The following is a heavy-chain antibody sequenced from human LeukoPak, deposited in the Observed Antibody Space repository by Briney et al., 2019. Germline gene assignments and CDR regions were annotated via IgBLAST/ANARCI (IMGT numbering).Heavy chain of an antibody. CDR1: GGTYNNYA. J-gene: IGHJ6*03. Sequence: ASVKVSCKAYGGTYNNYAITWVRQAPGQGLEWVGGILPVFGTSNYAQRFQGRVTITADESTGTTYMELSSLRSEDTAVYYCARDHRGFYYGSGNYYYLDVWGKGTTVTVSS. CDR3: ARDHRGFYYGSGNYYYLDV. D-gene: IGHD3-10*01. CDR2: ILPVFGTS. V-gene: IGHV1-69*01.